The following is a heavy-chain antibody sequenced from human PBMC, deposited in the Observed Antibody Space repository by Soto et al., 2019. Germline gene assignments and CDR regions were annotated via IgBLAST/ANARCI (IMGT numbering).Heavy chain of an antibody. Sequence: PGGSLRLSCAASGFSFSSYGMHWVRQAPGKGLEWVAVISYDGSNKYYADSVKDRFTISRDNSKKTLYLQMNSLRADDTAVYYCVAGQYFFDYCGQGTLVTVS. CDR2: ISYDGSNK. CDR1: GFSFSSYG. CDR3: VAGQYFFDY. J-gene: IGHJ4*02. D-gene: IGHD6-19*01. V-gene: IGHV3-30*03.